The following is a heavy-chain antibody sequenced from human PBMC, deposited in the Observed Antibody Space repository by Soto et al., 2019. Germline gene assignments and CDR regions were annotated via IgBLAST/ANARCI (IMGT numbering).Heavy chain of an antibody. CDR2: IYYSGST. V-gene: IGHV4-30-4*01. Sequence: LSLTCTVSGGSISSGDYYWSWIRQPPGKGLEWIGYIYYSGSTYYNPSLKSRVTISVDTSKNQFSLKLSSVTAADTAVYYCARGLNWNDVWWDYWGQGTLVTVPQ. CDR1: GGSISSGDYY. CDR3: ARGLNWNDVWWDY. J-gene: IGHJ4*02. D-gene: IGHD1-1*01.